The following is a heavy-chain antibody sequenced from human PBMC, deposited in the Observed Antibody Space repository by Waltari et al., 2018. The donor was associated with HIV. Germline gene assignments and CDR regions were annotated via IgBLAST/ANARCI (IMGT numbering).Heavy chain of an antibody. CDR3: ASVAVEYDSSGYYNDY. J-gene: IGHJ4*02. V-gene: IGHV4-59*01. CDR2: IYYSGST. CDR1: GGSISSYS. D-gene: IGHD3-22*01. Sequence: QVQLQESGPGLAKPSATPSPTCPVSGGSISSYSWSRTRQPPGKGLEWIGYIYYSGSTNYNPSLKSRVTISVDTSKNQFSLKLSSVTAADTAVYYCASVAVEYDSSGYYNDYWGQGTLVTVSS.